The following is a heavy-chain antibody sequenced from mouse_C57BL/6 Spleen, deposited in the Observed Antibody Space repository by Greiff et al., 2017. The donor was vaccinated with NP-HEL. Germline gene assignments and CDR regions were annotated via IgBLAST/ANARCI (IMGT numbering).Heavy chain of an antibody. D-gene: IGHD1-1*01. V-gene: IGHV5-4*01. CDR3: AREGYYGSSY. CDR2: ISDGGSYT. J-gene: IGHJ2*01. Sequence: EVNVVESGGGLVKPGGSLKLSCAASGFTFSSYAMSWVRQTPEKRLEWVATISDGGSYTYYPDNVKGRFTISRDNAKNNLYLQMSHLKSEDTAMYYCAREGYYGSSYWGQGTTLTVSS. CDR1: GFTFSSYA.